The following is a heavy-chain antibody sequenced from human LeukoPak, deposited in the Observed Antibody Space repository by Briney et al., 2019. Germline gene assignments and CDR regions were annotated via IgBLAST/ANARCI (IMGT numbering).Heavy chain of an antibody. CDR1: GGSTSSYY. CDR3: ARGAARRGLFDY. D-gene: IGHD6-6*01. J-gene: IGHJ4*02. V-gene: IGHV4-59*01. CDR2: IYYSGST. Sequence: SETLSLTCTVSGGSTSSYYWSWIWQPPGKGLEWIGYIYYSGSTNYNASLKSRVTISVDTSKNQFSLKLSSVTAADTAVYYCARGAARRGLFDYWGQGTLVTVSS.